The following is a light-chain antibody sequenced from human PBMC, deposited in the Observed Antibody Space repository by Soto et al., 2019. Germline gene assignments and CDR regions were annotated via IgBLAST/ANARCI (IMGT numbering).Light chain of an antibody. CDR3: LQLHTYPWT. CDR2: AAS. V-gene: IGKV1-17*01. CDR1: QVITND. Sequence: IQMTQSPSSLSASVGDRLSITCRASQVITNDLGWYQQKPGKAPKRLIYAASTLQSGVPSRFSGSGSGTEFTLTISSLQPEDVATYYCLQLHTYPWTFGQGTQVEIK. J-gene: IGKJ1*01.